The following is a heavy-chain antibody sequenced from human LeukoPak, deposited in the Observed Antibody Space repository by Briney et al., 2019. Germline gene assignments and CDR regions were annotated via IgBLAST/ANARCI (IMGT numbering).Heavy chain of an antibody. CDR3: AAYSSSGDAFDI. J-gene: IGHJ3*02. D-gene: IGHD6-13*01. V-gene: IGHV4-59*08. CDR1: GGSFSGYY. CDR2: IYYSGST. Sequence: SETLSLTCAVYGGSFSGYYWSWIRQPPGKGLEWIGYIYYSGSTNYNPSLKSRVTISVDTSKNQFSLKLISVTAADTAVYHCAAYSSSGDAFDIWGQGTMVTVSS.